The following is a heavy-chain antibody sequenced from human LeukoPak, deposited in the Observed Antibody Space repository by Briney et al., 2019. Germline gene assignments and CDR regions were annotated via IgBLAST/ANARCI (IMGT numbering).Heavy chain of an antibody. Sequence: GGSLRLSCAASGFSFSNYAMGWVRQAPGKGLEWVANVKQDGSTKRYADSVEGRFTISRDNAKNSLYLQMNSLRAEDTAVYYCARDVTGSLDYWGQGTLVTVSS. V-gene: IGHV3-7*01. CDR2: VKQDGSTK. J-gene: IGHJ4*02. CDR1: GFSFSNYA. CDR3: ARDVTGSLDY. D-gene: IGHD1-26*01.